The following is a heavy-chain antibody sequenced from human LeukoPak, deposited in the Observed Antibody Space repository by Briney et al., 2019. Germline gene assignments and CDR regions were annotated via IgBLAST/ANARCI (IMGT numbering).Heavy chain of an antibody. D-gene: IGHD3-22*01. Sequence: PSETLSLTCAVYGGSFSGYYWSWIRQHPGKGPEWIGYIYYSGSTYYNPSLKSRVTISVDTSKNQFSLKLSSVTAANTAVYYCARDFKFPFNYSDKSAYLGSWFDPWGQGTLVTVSS. CDR2: IYYSGST. CDR1: GGSFSGYY. V-gene: IGHV4-31*11. J-gene: IGHJ5*02. CDR3: ARDFKFPFNYSDKSAYLGSWFDP.